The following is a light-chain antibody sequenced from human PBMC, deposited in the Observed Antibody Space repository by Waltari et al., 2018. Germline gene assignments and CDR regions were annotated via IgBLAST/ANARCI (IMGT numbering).Light chain of an antibody. Sequence: DIVLPQSPGTLSLSPGERATLSCRASHYVGRNFLAWYQQKPGQAPRLLIYDSSNRATGIPDRFSGSGSGTDFTLTISGLEPEDFAVYHCHQYGSSPHTFGGGTKVEIE. CDR3: HQYGSSPHT. V-gene: IGKV3-20*01. J-gene: IGKJ4*01. CDR1: HYVGRNF. CDR2: DSS.